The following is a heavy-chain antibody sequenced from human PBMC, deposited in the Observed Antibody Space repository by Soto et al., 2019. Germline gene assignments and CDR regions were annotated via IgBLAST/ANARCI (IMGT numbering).Heavy chain of an antibody. CDR1: GFTFSSYS. V-gene: IGHV3-21*01. D-gene: IGHD3-22*01. Sequence: GGSLRLSCAASGFTFSSYSMNWVRQAPGKGLEWVSSISSSSSYIYYADSVKGRFTISRDNAKNSLYLQMNSLRAEDTAVYYCARDSPYYYDSSGYWGEYYSDYWGQGTLVTVSS. J-gene: IGHJ4*02. CDR2: ISSSSSYI. CDR3: ARDSPYYYDSSGYWGEYYSDY.